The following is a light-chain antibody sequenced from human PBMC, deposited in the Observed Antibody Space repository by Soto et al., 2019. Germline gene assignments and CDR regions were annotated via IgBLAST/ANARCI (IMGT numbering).Light chain of an antibody. CDR2: DVT. V-gene: IGLV2-14*01. CDR3: TSYTRSSTLHVV. Sequence: QSALTQPASVSGSPGQSITISCTGTSSDVGGYNYVSWYQQHPGKAPKLMIYDVTNRPSGVSNRFSGSKSGNTASLTICGLQVEDEADYYCTSYTRSSTLHVVFGGGTKLTVL. J-gene: IGLJ2*01. CDR1: SSDVGGYNY.